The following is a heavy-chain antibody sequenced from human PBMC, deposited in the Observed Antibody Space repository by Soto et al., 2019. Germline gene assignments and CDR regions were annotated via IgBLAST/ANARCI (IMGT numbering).Heavy chain of an antibody. CDR2: IWYDESHR. J-gene: IGHJ4*02. CDR1: EFSFSSYG. D-gene: IGHD2-21*01. V-gene: IGHV3-33*08. Sequence: QVRLVESGGGVVQPGRSLRLSCAASEFSFSSYGMHWVRQAPGKGLEWVAVIWYDESHRYFADSVKGRFTISRDSSKKTLYLQMSSLRAEDTAVYYCARDSCGGDAYPDYWGQGTQVTVSS. CDR3: ARDSCGGDAYPDY.